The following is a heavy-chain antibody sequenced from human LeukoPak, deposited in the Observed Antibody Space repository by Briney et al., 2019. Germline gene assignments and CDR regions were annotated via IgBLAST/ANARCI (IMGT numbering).Heavy chain of an antibody. Sequence: GGSLRLSCAASGFTFSRYSMNWVRQAPWKGLEWVSFISTSSSYIHYADSIKGRFTISRDNARNSLYLQMNSLRAEDTAVYYCARTSDTSGRLYWYFDLWGRGTLVTVSS. CDR2: ISTSSSYI. J-gene: IGHJ2*01. D-gene: IGHD3-22*01. CDR1: GFTFSRYS. CDR3: ARTSDTSGRLYWYFDL. V-gene: IGHV3-21*01.